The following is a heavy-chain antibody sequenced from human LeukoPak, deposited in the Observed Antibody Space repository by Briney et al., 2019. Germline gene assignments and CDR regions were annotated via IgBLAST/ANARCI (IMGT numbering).Heavy chain of an antibody. V-gene: IGHV3-11*04. J-gene: IGHJ6*03. CDR2: ISSSGSTI. CDR1: GFTFSDYY. D-gene: IGHD5-24*01. CDR3: ARTSVEMATKYYYYYMDV. Sequence: GGSLRLSCAASGFTFSDYYMSWIRQAPGKGLEWVLYISSSGSTIYYADSVKGRFTISRDNAKNSLYLQMNSLRAEDTAVYYCARTSVEMATKYYYYYMDVWGKGTTVTVSS.